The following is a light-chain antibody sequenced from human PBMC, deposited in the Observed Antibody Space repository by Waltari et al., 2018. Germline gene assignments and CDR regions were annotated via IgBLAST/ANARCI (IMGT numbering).Light chain of an antibody. J-gene: IGKJ1*01. CDR3: QHNVRLPVT. Sequence: CRTSQRVGQSLVRYPQKPDQAPRLVIYNTSTRANGIPDRFSGSGSGTDFSLTISRLEPEDFAVYYCQHNVRLPVTFGQGTKVEIK. CDR1: QRVGQS. CDR2: NTS. V-gene: IGKV3-11*01.